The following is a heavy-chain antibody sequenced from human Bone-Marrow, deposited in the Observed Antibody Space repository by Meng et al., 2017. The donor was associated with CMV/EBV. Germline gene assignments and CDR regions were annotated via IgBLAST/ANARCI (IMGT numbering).Heavy chain of an antibody. V-gene: IGHV1-46*01. CDR3: ARERVRVYCSSISCYTTYYYYYGMDV. Sequence: ASVTVSCKASKYTFTTYSIHWVRQAPGQGLEWMGVINPNGGTTSLPEKFLGRVTMTSDTSTGTVYMEMSSLRSEDTAVYYCARERVRVYCSSISCYTTYYYYYGMDVWGQGTTVTVSS. CDR1: KYTFTTYS. J-gene: IGHJ6*02. D-gene: IGHD2-2*02. CDR2: INPNGGTT.